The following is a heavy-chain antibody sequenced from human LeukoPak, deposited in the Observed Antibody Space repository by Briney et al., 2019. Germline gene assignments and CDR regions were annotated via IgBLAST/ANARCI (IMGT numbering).Heavy chain of an antibody. Sequence: PGRSLRLSCAASGFTFDDYAVHWVRQAPGKGLEWVSGISWNSGSIGYADSVKGRFTISRDNAKNSLYLQMNSLRAEDMALYYCAKGSSGWTSDAFDIWGQGTMVTVSS. CDR2: ISWNSGSI. J-gene: IGHJ3*02. V-gene: IGHV3-9*03. CDR1: GFTFDDYA. CDR3: AKGSSGWTSDAFDI. D-gene: IGHD6-19*01.